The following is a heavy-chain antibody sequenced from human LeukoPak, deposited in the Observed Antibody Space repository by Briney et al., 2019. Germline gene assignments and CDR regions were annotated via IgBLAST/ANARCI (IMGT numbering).Heavy chain of an antibody. V-gene: IGHV4-59*11. CDR1: SGSINNHY. Sequence: SEALSLTCIVSSGSINNHYWSWIRQPPGKGLEWIGYIYDSWNTNYNPSLKSRVTISIDTSKNQFSLNLTSVTAADTAVYYCARDQIGYGLDYWGQGTLVTVSS. D-gene: IGHD5-18*01. CDR2: IYDSWNT. J-gene: IGHJ4*02. CDR3: ARDQIGYGLDY.